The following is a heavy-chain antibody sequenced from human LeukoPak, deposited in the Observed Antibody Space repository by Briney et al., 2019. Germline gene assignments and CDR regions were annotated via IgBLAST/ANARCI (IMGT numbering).Heavy chain of an antibody. V-gene: IGHV3-21*04. CDR3: AKMKLSAAEFDP. Sequence: GGSLRLSCAASGFTLSNYNMNWVRQAPGKGLEWVSSISSSSSYIYYADSVKGRFTISRDNAKNSLYLQMHSLGAEDTAVYFCAKMKLSAAEFDPWGQGTLVTVSS. CDR1: GFTLSNYN. J-gene: IGHJ5*02. D-gene: IGHD1-26*01. CDR2: ISSSSSYI.